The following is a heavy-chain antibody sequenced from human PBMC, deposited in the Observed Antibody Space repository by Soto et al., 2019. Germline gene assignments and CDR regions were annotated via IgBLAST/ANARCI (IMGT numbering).Heavy chain of an antibody. CDR1: KGSFCVYY. V-gene: IGHV4-34*01. D-gene: IGHD2-2*01. Sequence: SETMSLTCAVCKGSFCVYYWTGFRQPPGKGPEWIGEINHSGSTNYNPSLKSRVTISVDTSKNQFSLKLSSVTAADTAVYYCARDSTRRGACDIWGQGTMVTV. J-gene: IGHJ3*02. CDR2: INHSGST. CDR3: ARDSTRRGACDI.